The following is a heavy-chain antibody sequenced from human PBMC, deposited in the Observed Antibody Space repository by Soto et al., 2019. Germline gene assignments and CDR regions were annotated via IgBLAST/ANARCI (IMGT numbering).Heavy chain of an antibody. CDR2: ISAYNGNT. J-gene: IGHJ5*02. Sequence: QVQLVQSGAEVKKPGASVKVSCKASGYTFTSYGISWVRQAPGQGLEWMGWISAYNGNTNYAQKLQGRVTMTTDTSASTGYMELRSLRSDDTAVYYCARDYRGDGRTGRRFDPWGQGTLVTVSS. V-gene: IGHV1-18*01. D-gene: IGHD2-21*01. CDR1: GYTFTSYG. CDR3: ARDYRGDGRTGRRFDP.